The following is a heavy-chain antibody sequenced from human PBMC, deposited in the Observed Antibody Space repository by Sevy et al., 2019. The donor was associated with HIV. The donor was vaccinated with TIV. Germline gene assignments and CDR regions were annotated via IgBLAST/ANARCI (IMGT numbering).Heavy chain of an antibody. Sequence: GGCLRLSCAASEFTFNNYGMHWVRQAPGKGLEWVALISNDGSNEYYADSVKGRFTISRDNFKNTLYLQMNSLRAEHTALSQCARPRAQYKNYYYGMDVWGQGTAVTVSS. CDR2: ISNDGSNE. CDR1: EFTFNNYG. CDR3: ARPRAQYKNYYYGMDV. V-gene: IGHV3-30*03. J-gene: IGHJ6*02. D-gene: IGHD1-20*01.